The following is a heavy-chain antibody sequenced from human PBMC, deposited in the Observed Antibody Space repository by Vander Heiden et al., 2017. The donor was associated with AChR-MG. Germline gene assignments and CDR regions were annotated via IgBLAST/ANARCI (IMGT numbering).Heavy chain of an antibody. J-gene: IGHJ3*02. CDR1: GGSISSSSYY. D-gene: IGHD3-22*01. CDR3: ARRKPRYYYDSSGDNAFDI. V-gene: IGHV4-39*01. Sequence: QLPLQESGPGLVKPSETLSHTCTVSGGSISSSSYYWGWIRQPPGKGLEWIGSIYYSGSTYYNPSLKSRVTISVDTSKNQFSLKLSSVTAADTAVYYCARRKPRYYYDSSGDNAFDIWGQGTRGTVSS. CDR2: IYYSGST.